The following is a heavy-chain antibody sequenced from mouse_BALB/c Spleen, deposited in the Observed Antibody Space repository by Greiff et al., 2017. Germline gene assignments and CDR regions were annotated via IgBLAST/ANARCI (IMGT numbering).Heavy chain of an antibody. CDR3: TRGEGEYYFDY. J-gene: IGHJ2*01. CDR1: GYTFTSYW. V-gene: IGHV1-69*02. CDR2: IYPSDSYT. Sequence: QVQLQQPGAELVRPGASVKLSCKASGYTFTSYWINWVKQRPGQGLEWIGNIYPSDSYTNYNQKFKDKATLTVDKSSSTAYMQLSSPTSEDSAVYYCTRGEGEYYFDYWGQGTTLTVSS.